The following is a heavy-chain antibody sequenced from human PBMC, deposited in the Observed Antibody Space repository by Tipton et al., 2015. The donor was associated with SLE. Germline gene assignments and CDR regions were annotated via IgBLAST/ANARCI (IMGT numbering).Heavy chain of an antibody. V-gene: IGHV4-34*01. J-gene: IGHJ4*02. CDR2: INESGST. D-gene: IGHD1-26*01. CDR1: DGSFSGHY. CDR3: ARNKRGSRPAYFDY. Sequence: TLSLTCAVYDGSFSGHYWTWIRQPPERGLEWIGEINESGSTNYNPSLKSRLIMSIDASKNQFSLKLSSVTAADTAVYYCARNKRGSRPAYFDYWGQGTLVTVSS.